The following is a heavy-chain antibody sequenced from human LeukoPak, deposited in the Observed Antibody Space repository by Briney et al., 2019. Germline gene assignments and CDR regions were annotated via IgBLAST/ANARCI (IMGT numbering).Heavy chain of an antibody. V-gene: IGHV4-31*03. Sequence: SQTLSLTCTVSGGSISSGGYYWSWIRQHQGQGLEWIGYIYYSGSTYYNPSLKSRVTISVDTSKNQFSLKLSSVTAADTAVYYCARDVDCPDCRGRVENWFDPWGQGTLVTVSS. CDR3: ARDVDCPDCRGRVENWFDP. D-gene: IGHD3/OR15-3a*01. CDR1: GGSISSGGYY. CDR2: IYYSGST. J-gene: IGHJ5*02.